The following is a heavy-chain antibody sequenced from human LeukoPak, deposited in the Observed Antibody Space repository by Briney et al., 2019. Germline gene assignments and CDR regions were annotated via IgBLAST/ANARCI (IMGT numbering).Heavy chain of an antibody. V-gene: IGHV4-4*07. J-gene: IGHJ3*02. CDR2: IYTSGST. CDR3: ASSPYDSRVVDAIDI. Sequence: PSETLSLTCTVSGGSISSYYWSWIRQPAGKGLEWIGRIYTSGSTNYNPSLKSRVTMSVDTSKNQFSLKLSSVTAADTAVYYCASSPYDSRVVDAIDIWGQGTMVTVSS. CDR1: GGSISSYY. D-gene: IGHD3-22*01.